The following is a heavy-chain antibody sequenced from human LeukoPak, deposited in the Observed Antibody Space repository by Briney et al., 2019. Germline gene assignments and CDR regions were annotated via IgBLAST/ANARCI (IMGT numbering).Heavy chain of an antibody. J-gene: IGHJ4*02. V-gene: IGHV3-30*02. D-gene: IGHD4-11*01. Sequence: GGSLRLSCAASGFIFSDYGMHWVRQAPGKGLEWVAFTRYDGSSQYYADSVKGRFTISRDNSKNTLYLQMNSLRAEDTAVYYCARDNTVTTFDYWGQGTLVTVSS. CDR3: ARDNTVTTFDY. CDR1: GFIFSDYG. CDR2: TRYDGSSQ.